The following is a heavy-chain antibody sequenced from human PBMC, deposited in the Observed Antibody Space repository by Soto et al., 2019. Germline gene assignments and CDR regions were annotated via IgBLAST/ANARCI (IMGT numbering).Heavy chain of an antibody. CDR1: GLTFSDYV. Sequence: EVELLEAGGGLVQPGGSLRVSCVVSGLTFSDYVMSWVRQAPGEGLEWVSAITGSGGDVYLGDSVKGRFTISRDGTKNTLYLQMTSLRAEDTAVYFCAKGSSNSRPYYFDSWGQGTLVTVSS. J-gene: IGHJ4*02. D-gene: IGHD3-22*01. CDR2: ITGSGGDV. V-gene: IGHV3-23*01. CDR3: AKGSSNSRPYYFDS.